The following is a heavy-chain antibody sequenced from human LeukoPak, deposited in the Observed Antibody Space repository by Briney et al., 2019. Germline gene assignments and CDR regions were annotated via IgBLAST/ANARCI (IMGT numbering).Heavy chain of an antibody. CDR2: ISSSGSTI. CDR1: GFTFSSYE. D-gene: IGHD3-22*01. CDR3: ARIGTDYYDSSGPLDY. J-gene: IGHJ4*02. V-gene: IGHV3-48*03. Sequence: GGSLRLSCAASGFTFSSYEMNWVRQAPGKGLEWVSYISSSGSTIYYADSVKGRFTISRDNTKNSLYLQMHSLRAEDTAVYYCARIGTDYYDSSGPLDYWGQGTLVTVSS.